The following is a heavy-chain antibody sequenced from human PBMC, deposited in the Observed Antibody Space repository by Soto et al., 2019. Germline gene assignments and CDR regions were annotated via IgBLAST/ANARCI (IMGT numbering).Heavy chain of an antibody. CDR1: GFTFSSYG. J-gene: IGHJ4*02. Sequence: QVQLVESGGGVVQPGRSLRLSCAASGFTFSSYGMLWVRQAPGKGLELVALIWYDGSNKYYTDSVKGRFTISRDNSKNTLYLQMSSLRVEDTAVYYCARASPPDYWVQGTLVTVSS. V-gene: IGHV3-33*01. CDR2: IWYDGSNK. CDR3: ARASPPDY.